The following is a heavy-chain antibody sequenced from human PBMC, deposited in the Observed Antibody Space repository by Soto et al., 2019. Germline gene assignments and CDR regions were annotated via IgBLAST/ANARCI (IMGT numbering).Heavy chain of an antibody. CDR2: ISGTGGAA. CDR1: GFTFGHSA. V-gene: IGHV3-23*01. J-gene: IGHJ4*02. D-gene: IGHD3-10*01. Sequence: GGSLRLSCAASGFTFGHSAMSWVRQAPGKGLEWVAAISGTGGAAYYADSVKGRFTISRDNSRNTLFLQMNSLRVDDTAIYHCAKPEEVVRGFDFWGLGTLVTVS. CDR3: AKPEEVVRGFDF.